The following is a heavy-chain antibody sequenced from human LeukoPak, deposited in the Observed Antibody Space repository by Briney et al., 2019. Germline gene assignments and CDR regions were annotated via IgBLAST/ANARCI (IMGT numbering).Heavy chain of an antibody. J-gene: IGHJ4*02. CDR1: GFTFSSYW. V-gene: IGHV3-7*01. Sequence: GGSLRLSCAASGFTFSSYWMSWVRQAPGKGLEWVANIKQDGSEKYYVDSVKGRFTISRDNAKNSLHLQMNSLRAEDTAVYYCARGFDGDSLFDYWGQGTLVTVFS. D-gene: IGHD4-17*01. CDR2: IKQDGSEK. CDR3: ARGFDGDSLFDY.